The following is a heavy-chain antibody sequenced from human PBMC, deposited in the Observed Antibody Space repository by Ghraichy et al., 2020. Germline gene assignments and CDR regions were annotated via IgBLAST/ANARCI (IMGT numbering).Heavy chain of an antibody. CDR1: GFTFSDYY. CDR3: ARGKGYCSSTSCYRGAFDI. J-gene: IGHJ3*02. CDR2: ISSSGSTI. V-gene: IGHV3-11*01. Sequence: GGSLRLSCAASGFTFSDYYMSWIRQAPGKGLEWVSYISSSGSTIYYADSVKGRFTISRDNAKNSLYLQMNSLRAEDTAVYYCARGKGYCSSTSCYRGAFDIWGQGTMVTVSS. D-gene: IGHD2-2*01.